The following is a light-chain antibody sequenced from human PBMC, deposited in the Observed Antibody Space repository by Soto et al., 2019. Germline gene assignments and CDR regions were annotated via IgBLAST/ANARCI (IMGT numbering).Light chain of an antibody. V-gene: IGKV3-20*01. CDR3: QQHGSSHLLT. CDR2: GAS. J-gene: IGKJ4*01. CDR1: ESVSSSY. Sequence: EIVLTQSPGTLSLSPGERATLSCRASESVSSSYLAWYQQKPGQAPRLLIYGASSRATGIPDRFSGSGSGTDFTLTISRLEPEDFAVYYCQQHGSSHLLTFGGGTKVEIK.